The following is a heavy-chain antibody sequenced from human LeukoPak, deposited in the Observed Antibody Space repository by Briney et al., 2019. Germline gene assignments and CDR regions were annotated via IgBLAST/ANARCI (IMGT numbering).Heavy chain of an antibody. CDR3: ARALSGRDDY. CDR1: GFTFSSHW. V-gene: IGHV3-74*01. J-gene: IGHJ4*02. Sequence: GGSLRLSCAASGFTFSSHWMHWVRQAPGKGLMWISHINSDGSSTTYADSVKGRFTISRDNAKNTLYLQMNSLRAEDMAVYYCARALSGRDDYWDQGTLVTVSS. CDR2: INSDGSST. D-gene: IGHD2-15*01.